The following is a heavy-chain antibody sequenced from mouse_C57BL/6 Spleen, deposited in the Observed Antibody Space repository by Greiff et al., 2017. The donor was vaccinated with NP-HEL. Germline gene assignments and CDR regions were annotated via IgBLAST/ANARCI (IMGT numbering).Heavy chain of an antibody. CDR1: GFTFSDYG. CDR2: ISSGSSTI. V-gene: IGHV5-17*01. Sequence: EVKLMESGGGLVKPGGSLKLSCAASGFTFSDYGMHWVRQAPEKGLEWVAYISSGSSTIYYADTVKGRFTISRDNAKNTLFLQMTILRAEDTAMYYCARGDYGYYEGYFDVWGTGTTVTVSS. D-gene: IGHD2-3*01. CDR3: ARGDYGYYEGYFDV. J-gene: IGHJ1*03.